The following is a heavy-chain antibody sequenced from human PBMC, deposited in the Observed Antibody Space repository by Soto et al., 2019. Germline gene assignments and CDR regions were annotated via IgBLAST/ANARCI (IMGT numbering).Heavy chain of an antibody. CDR3: VRAAYSSGWKYFDH. CDR2: IWFDGSNK. V-gene: IGHV3-33*01. CDR1: GFSFNSYA. J-gene: IGHJ4*02. Sequence: GGSLRLSCAASGFSFNSYAMHWVRQASGKGLEWMAVIWFDGSNKDYADSVKGRFTISRDNSKNTLFLQMNSLSAEDTAVYYCVRAAYSSGWKYFDHWGQGTPVTVSS. D-gene: IGHD6-19*01.